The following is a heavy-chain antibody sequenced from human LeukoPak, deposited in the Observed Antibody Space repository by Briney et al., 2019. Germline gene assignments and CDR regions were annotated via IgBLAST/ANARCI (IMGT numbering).Heavy chain of an antibody. CDR3: AREAPQTPKCSGSYWRGAAAFDI. J-gene: IGHJ3*02. D-gene: IGHD1-26*01. V-gene: IGHV4-34*01. Sequence: SETLSLTCAVYGGSFSGYYWSWIRQPPGKGLEWIGEINHSGSTNYNPSLKSRVTISVDTSKNQFSLKLSSVTAADTAVYYCAREAPQTPKCSGSYWRGAAAFDIWGQGTMVTVSS. CDR2: INHSGST. CDR1: GGSFSGYY.